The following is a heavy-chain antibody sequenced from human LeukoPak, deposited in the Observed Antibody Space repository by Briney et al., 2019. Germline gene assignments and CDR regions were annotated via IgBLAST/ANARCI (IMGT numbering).Heavy chain of an antibody. CDR2: IYYSGST. Sequence: PSETLSLTCTVSGGSISSYYWSWIRQPPGKGLEWIGYIYYSGSTNYNPSLKSRVTISADTSKNQFSLKLSSVTAADTAVYYCARDLGTYCGGDCYAYWYFDLWGRGTLVTVSS. J-gene: IGHJ2*01. CDR3: ARDLGTYCGGDCYAYWYFDL. D-gene: IGHD2-21*02. V-gene: IGHV4-59*01. CDR1: GGSISSYY.